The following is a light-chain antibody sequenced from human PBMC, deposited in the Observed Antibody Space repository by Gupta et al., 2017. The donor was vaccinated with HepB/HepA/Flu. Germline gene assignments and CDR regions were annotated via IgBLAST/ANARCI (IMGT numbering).Light chain of an antibody. CDR3: QQRYSTPLT. V-gene: IGKV1-39*01. J-gene: IGKJ1*01. CDR2: STS. Sequence: DIQMTQSPSYLSASVGDRVTITCRASQSISSYLHWYQQKPGKAPRLLMYSTSNLESGVPSRFSGSGSGTDFTLTISSLQPEDFATYYCQQRYSTPLTFGQGSKVEI. CDR1: QSISSY.